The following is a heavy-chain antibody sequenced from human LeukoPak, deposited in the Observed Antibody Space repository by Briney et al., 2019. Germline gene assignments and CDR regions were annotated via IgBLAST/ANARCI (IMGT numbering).Heavy chain of an antibody. CDR2: IYYSGST. CDR1: GGSFSGHY. J-gene: IGHJ4*02. V-gene: IGHV4-59*11. Sequence: PSETLSLTCAVYGGSFSGHYWNWIRQPPGKGLEWIGYIYYSGSTNYNPSLKSRVTISVDTSKNQFSLKLSSVTAADTAVYYCASGYCSSTSCYGSIDYWGQGTLVTVSS. CDR3: ASGYCSSTSCYGSIDY. D-gene: IGHD2-2*01.